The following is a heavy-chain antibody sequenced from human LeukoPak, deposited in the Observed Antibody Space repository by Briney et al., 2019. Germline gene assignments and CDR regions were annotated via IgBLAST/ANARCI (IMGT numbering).Heavy chain of an antibody. J-gene: IGHJ4*02. D-gene: IGHD2-2*02. CDR1: EYTFTGYY. Sequence: ASVKVSCKASEYTFTGYYMHWVRQAPGQGLEWMGWINPNSGGTNYAQKFQGRVTMTRDTSISTAYMELSRLRSDDTAVYYCASMGAGGYCSSTSCYTPDYWGQGTLVTVSS. V-gene: IGHV1-2*02. CDR3: ASMGAGGYCSSTSCYTPDY. CDR2: INPNSGGT.